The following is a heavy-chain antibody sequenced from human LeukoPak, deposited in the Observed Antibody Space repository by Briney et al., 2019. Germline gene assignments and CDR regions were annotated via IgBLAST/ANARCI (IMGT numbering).Heavy chain of an antibody. CDR3: ARRAWGFYDSSGYYSDY. Sequence: GESLKISCKGSGYSFTSYWIGWVRQMPGKGLEWMGIIYPGDSDTRYSPSFQGQVTISADKSISTAYLQWSSLKASDTAMYYCARRAWGFYDSSGYYSDYWGQGTLVTVSS. J-gene: IGHJ4*02. D-gene: IGHD3-22*01. CDR2: IYPGDSDT. V-gene: IGHV5-51*01. CDR1: GYSFTSYW.